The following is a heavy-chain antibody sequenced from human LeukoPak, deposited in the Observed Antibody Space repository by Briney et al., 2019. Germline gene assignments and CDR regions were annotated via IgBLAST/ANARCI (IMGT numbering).Heavy chain of an antibody. CDR3: ARVGRTRGYDFWSGLIYGMDV. Sequence: SETLSLTCAVYGGSFSGYYWSWIRQPPGKGLEWIGEINHSGSTNYNPSLKSRVTISVDTSKNQFSLKLSSVTAADTAVYYRARVGRTRGYDFWSGLIYGMDVWGQGTTVTVSS. CDR1: GGSFSGYY. J-gene: IGHJ6*02. CDR2: INHSGST. D-gene: IGHD3-3*01. V-gene: IGHV4-34*01.